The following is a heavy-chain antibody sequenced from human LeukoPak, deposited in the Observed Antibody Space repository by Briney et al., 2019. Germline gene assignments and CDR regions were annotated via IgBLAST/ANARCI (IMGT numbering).Heavy chain of an antibody. V-gene: IGHV1-69*13. CDR3: VRARRGARPRDYFDY. CDR2: IIPIFGTA. D-gene: IGHD6-6*01. CDR1: GGTFSSYA. Sequence: ASVKVSCKASGGTFSSYAISWVRQAPGQGLEWMGGIIPIFGTANYAQKFQGRVTITADESTSTAYMELSSLRSEDTAVYYCVRARRGARPRDYFDYWGQGTLVTVSS. J-gene: IGHJ4*02.